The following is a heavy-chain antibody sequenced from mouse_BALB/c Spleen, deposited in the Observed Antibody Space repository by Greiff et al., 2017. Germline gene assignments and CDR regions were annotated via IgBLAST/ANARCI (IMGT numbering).Heavy chain of an antibody. CDR3: ARKVYYDYDWFAY. V-gene: IGHV2-2*02. CDR1: GFSLTSYG. Sequence: VQRVESGPGLVQPSQSLSITCTVSGFSLTSYGVHWVRQSPGKGLEWLGVIWSGGSTDYNAAFISRLSISKDNSKSQVFFKMNSLQANDTAIYYCARKVYYDYDWFAYWGQGTLVTVSA. J-gene: IGHJ3*01. CDR2: IWSGGST. D-gene: IGHD2-4*01.